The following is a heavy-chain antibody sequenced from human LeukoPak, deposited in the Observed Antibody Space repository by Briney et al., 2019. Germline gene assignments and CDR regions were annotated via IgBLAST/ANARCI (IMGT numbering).Heavy chain of an antibody. Sequence: ASVKVSCKVSGYTLTELSMHWVRQAPGKGLEWMGGFDPEDGETIYAQKFQGRVTMTEDTSTDTAYMELSSLRSEDTAVYYCATDARGGDAFDIWGQGTMVTVSS. CDR2: FDPEDGET. CDR3: ATDARGGDAFDI. CDR1: GYTLTELS. V-gene: IGHV1-24*01. D-gene: IGHD3-10*01. J-gene: IGHJ3*02.